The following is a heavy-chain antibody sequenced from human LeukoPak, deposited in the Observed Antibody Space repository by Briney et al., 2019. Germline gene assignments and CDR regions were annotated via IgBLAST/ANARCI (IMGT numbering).Heavy chain of an antibody. V-gene: IGHV3-11*03. CDR1: GFAFNEYY. CDR3: ARTIVASFYSDF. J-gene: IGHJ4*02. CDR2: VSSSTTHT. Sequence: GESLRLSCAASGFAFNEYYMSWIRQAPGKGLEWVSYVSSSTTHTRYAESVNGRFSISRDNVKRSLHLEMNSLRADDTAVYYCARTIVASFYSDFWGQGTLVIVSS. D-gene: IGHD2-21*01.